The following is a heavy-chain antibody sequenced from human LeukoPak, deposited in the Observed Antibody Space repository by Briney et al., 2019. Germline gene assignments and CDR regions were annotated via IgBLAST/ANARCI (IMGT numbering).Heavy chain of an antibody. CDR3: ARTYYDFWSGYYPSRGMDV. J-gene: IGHJ6*02. V-gene: IGHV3-53*01. Sequence: GGSLRLSCAASEFTVSSNYMSWVRQAPGKGLEWVSVIYSGGSTYYADSVKGRFTISRDNSKNTLYLQMNSLRAEDTAVYYCARTYYDFWSGYYPSRGMDVWGQGTTVTVSS. CDR1: EFTVSSNY. D-gene: IGHD3-3*01. CDR2: IYSGGST.